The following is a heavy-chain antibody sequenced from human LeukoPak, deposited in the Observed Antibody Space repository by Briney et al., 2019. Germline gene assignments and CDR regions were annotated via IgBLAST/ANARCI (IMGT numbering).Heavy chain of an antibody. CDR3: ATARYFWTGPIYHYCMDV. Sequence: ASVKVSCKASGDSFSIDGISWLRQAPGQGLEWMGWISASSGNMNSAQIFQGRLTMTTDKSTNTAFMELRSLRSDDTAVYYCATARYFWTGPIYHYCMDVWGKGTTVTVSS. CDR1: GDSFSIDG. CDR2: ISASSGNM. D-gene: IGHD3/OR15-3a*01. J-gene: IGHJ6*03. V-gene: IGHV1-18*01.